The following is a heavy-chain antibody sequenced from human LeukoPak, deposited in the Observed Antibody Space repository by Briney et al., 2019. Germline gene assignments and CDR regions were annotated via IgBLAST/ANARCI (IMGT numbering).Heavy chain of an antibody. V-gene: IGHV3-20*04. CDR3: ARDWVDSSGYYYGAFDI. Sequence: GGSLRLSCAASGFTFDDYGMSWVRQAPGKGLEWVSGINWNGGSTGYADSVKGRFTISRDNAKNSLYLQMNSLRAEDTAVYYCARDWVDSSGYYYGAFDIWGQGTMVTVSS. CDR1: GFTFDDYG. CDR2: INWNGGST. J-gene: IGHJ3*02. D-gene: IGHD3-22*01.